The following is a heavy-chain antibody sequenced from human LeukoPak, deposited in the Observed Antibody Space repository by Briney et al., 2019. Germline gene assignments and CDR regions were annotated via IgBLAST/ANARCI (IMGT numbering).Heavy chain of an antibody. Sequence: GGSLRLSCAASGFTFSSYWMSWVRQAPGKGLEWVANIKQDGSEKYYVDSVKGRFTISRDNAKNSLYLQMNSLRAEDTAVYYCARDQGCSSGPTIYYYYYGMDVWGQGTTVTVSS. V-gene: IGHV3-7*01. J-gene: IGHJ6*02. CDR2: IKQDGSEK. CDR3: ARDQGCSSGPTIYYYYYGMDV. D-gene: IGHD6-19*01. CDR1: GFTFSSYW.